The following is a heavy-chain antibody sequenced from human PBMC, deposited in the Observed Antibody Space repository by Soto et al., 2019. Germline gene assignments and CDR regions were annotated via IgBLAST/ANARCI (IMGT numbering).Heavy chain of an antibody. J-gene: IGHJ4*02. CDR3: ARGTEAARGYDD. CDR2: ISGSGGST. V-gene: IGHV3-23*01. Sequence: PGGSLRLSCAASGFTFSSYAMSWVRQAPGKGLEWVSAISGSGGSTYYADSVKGRFTISRDNSKNTLYLQMNSLRAEDTAVYYCARGTEAARGYDDWGQGTLVTVSS. D-gene: IGHD5-12*01. CDR1: GFTFSSYA.